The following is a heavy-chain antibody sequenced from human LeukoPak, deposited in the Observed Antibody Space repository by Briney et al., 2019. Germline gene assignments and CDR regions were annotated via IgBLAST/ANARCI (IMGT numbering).Heavy chain of an antibody. V-gene: IGHV4-39*07. CDR2: IYATGST. CDR1: GGSMTNSNYY. J-gene: IGHJ4*02. D-gene: IGHD6-13*01. Sequence: PSETLSLTCTVSGGSMTNSNYYWVWIRQPPGKGLEWIGNIYATGSTYYNPSLKSRVTISRDTSKSQFSLKVNSVTPEDTAVYYCARDWGYSSSWLGNWGQGTLVTVSS. CDR3: ARDWGYSSSWLGN.